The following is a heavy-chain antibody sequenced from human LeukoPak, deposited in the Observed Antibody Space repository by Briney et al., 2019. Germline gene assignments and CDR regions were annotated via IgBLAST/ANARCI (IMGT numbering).Heavy chain of an antibody. Sequence: GGSLRLSCAASGFTFSSYGMHWVRQAPGKGLEWVAVISYDGSNKYYADSVKGRFTISRDNSKNTLYLQMNSLRAEDTAVYYCAKEGVAAAGSLDWFDPWGQGTLVTVSS. D-gene: IGHD6-13*01. V-gene: IGHV3-30*18. CDR2: ISYDGSNK. CDR3: AKEGVAAAGSLDWFDP. J-gene: IGHJ5*02. CDR1: GFTFSSYG.